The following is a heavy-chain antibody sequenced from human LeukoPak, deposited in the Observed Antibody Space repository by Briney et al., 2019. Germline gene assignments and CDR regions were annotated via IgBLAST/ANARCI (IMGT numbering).Heavy chain of an antibody. V-gene: IGHV1-69*13. CDR1: GGSFISYA. J-gene: IGHJ6*02. Sequence: AVNVSCKGSGGSFISYAISGVGQPPGRGREWVGGIIPIIGPANYPQQFQGRVTNTADESTSTAYMELGSLRSEDTAVYYCARDYASDYYYRMDVWGQRTPVTVSS. D-gene: IGHD3-16*01. CDR2: IIPIIGPA. CDR3: ARDYASDYYYRMDV.